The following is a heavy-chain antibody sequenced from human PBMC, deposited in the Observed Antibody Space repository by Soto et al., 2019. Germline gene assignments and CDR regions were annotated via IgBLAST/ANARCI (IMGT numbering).Heavy chain of an antibody. CDR2: IYFTGNT. CDR1: GGSITSSSHF. Sequence: SETLSLTCTASGGSITSSSHFWGWVRQPPGKGLEWIGTIYFTGNTYYTPSLKSRLTMSIDTSKNEFSLRLNSVTAADTAVYYCAGQTFTIAADSYARSNWFDPWGQGTLVTVSS. J-gene: IGHJ5*02. V-gene: IGHV4-39*01. CDR3: AGQTFTIAADSYARSNWFDP. D-gene: IGHD3-16*01.